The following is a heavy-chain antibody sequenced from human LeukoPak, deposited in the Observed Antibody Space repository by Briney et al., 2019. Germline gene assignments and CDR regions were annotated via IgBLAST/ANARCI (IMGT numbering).Heavy chain of an antibody. CDR1: GFTFSSYA. CDR2: ISGSGGST. J-gene: IGHJ3*02. Sequence: SGGSLRLSCAASGFTFSSYAVSWVRQAPGKGLEWVSAISGSGGSTYYADSVKGRFTISRDNSKNTLYLQMNSLRAEDTAVYYCARTGRVATGPVGDIWGQGTMVTVSS. V-gene: IGHV3-23*01. CDR3: ARTGRVATGPVGDI. D-gene: IGHD5-12*01.